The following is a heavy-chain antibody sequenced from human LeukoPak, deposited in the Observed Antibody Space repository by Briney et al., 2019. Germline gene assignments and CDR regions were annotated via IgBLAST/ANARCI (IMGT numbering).Heavy chain of an antibody. CDR2: IYYSGST. J-gene: IGHJ4*02. Sequence: SETLSLTCTVSGGSISSSSYYWGWIRQPPGKGLEWIGSIYYSGSTYYNPSLKSRVTISVDTSKNQFSLKLSSVTAADTAVYYCARGSIAARPDFDYWGQGTLVTVSS. D-gene: IGHD6-6*01. CDR1: GGSISSSSYY. V-gene: IGHV4-39*07. CDR3: ARGSIAARPDFDY.